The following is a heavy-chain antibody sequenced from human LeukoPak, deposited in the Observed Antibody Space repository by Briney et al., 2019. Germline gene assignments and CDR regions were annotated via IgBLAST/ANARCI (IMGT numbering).Heavy chain of an antibody. V-gene: IGHV3-15*01. D-gene: IGHD1-26*01. CDR3: TTRGGSFSIFDY. CDR1: GFTFSDAW. J-gene: IGHJ4*02. CDR2: IKSKTDGGTT. Sequence: PGGSLRLSCAASGFTFSDAWMSWVRQAPGKGLEWVGRIKSKTDGGTTDYAAPVKGRFTISRDDSENTLYLQMNSLKTEDTAVYYCTTRGGSFSIFDYWGQGTLVTVSS.